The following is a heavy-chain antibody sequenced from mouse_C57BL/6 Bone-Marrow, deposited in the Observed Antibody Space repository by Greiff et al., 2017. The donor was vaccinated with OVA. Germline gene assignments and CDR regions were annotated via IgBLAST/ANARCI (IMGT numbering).Heavy chain of an antibody. D-gene: IGHD4-1*01. J-gene: IGHJ2*01. CDR3: ARSEANWDVGGYFDY. V-gene: IGHV15-2*01. CDR1: DSEVFPIAY. Sequence: QVQLQQSGSELMSPGSSVKLSCKDFDSEVFPIAYMSWVRQKPGHGFEWIGGILPSIGRTIYGEKFEDNATLDADTLSNTAYLELNRLTSEDSAIYYCARSEANWDVGGYFDYWGQGTTLTVSS. CDR2: ILPSIGRT.